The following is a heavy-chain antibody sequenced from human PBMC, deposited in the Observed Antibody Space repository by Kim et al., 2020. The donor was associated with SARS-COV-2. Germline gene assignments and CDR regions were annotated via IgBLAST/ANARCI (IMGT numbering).Heavy chain of an antibody. CDR3: ARDRQYYDFWSGYSASLYYYYGMDV. J-gene: IGHJ6*02. Sequence: GGSLRLSCAASGFTFSSYSMNWVRQAPGKGLEWVSYISSSSSTIYYADSVKGRFTISRDNAKNSLYLQMNSLRDEDTAVYYCARDRQYYDFWSGYSASLYYYYGMDVWGQGTTVTVSS. CDR1: GFTFSSYS. CDR2: ISSSSSTI. D-gene: IGHD3-3*01. V-gene: IGHV3-48*02.